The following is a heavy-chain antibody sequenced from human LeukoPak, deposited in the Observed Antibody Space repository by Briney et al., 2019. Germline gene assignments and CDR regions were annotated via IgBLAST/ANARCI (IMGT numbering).Heavy chain of an antibody. CDR3: ARAGLIVGATSCAFDI. Sequence: GGSLRLSCAVSGFSFSGYWMTWVRQAPGKGLEWVSSISSSSSYIYYADSVKGRFTISRDNAKNSLYLQMNSLRAEDTAVYYCARAGLIVGATSCAFDIWGQGTMVTVSS. CDR1: GFSFSGYW. CDR2: ISSSSSYI. V-gene: IGHV3-21*01. J-gene: IGHJ3*02. D-gene: IGHD1-26*01.